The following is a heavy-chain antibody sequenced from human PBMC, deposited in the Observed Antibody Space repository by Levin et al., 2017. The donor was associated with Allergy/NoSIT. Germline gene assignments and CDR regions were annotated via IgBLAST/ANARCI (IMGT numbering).Heavy chain of an antibody. CDR2: INHSGST. CDR3: ARGRIASGYCSGGSCYFPSIPVAGYDY. D-gene: IGHD2-15*01. J-gene: IGHJ4*02. V-gene: IGHV4-34*01. Sequence: SETLSLTCSVYGGSFSGYYWSWIRQPPGKGLEWIGEINHSGSTNYNPSLKSRVTISVDTSKNQFSLKLSSVTAADTAVYYCARGRIASGYCSGGSCYFPSIPVAGYDYWGPGTLVTVSS. CDR1: GGSFSGYY.